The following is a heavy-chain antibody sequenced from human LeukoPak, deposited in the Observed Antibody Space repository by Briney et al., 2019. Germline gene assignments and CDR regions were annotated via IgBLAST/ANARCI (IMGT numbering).Heavy chain of an antibody. V-gene: IGHV3-7*01. J-gene: IGHJ4*02. CDR1: GFIFGGYW. CDR2: TNPDGSIK. Sequence: GGSLRLSCAASGFIFGGYWISWVRQAPGRGLEWVANTNPDGSIKYYVDSVNGRFTISRDNAKNSLYLQMNSLRAEDTAVYYCVSGFLQWLYWGQGTLVTVSS. D-gene: IGHD3-3*01. CDR3: VSGFLQWLY.